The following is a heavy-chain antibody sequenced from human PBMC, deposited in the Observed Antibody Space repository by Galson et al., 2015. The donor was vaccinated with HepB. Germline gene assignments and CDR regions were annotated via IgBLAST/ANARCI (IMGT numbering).Heavy chain of an antibody. V-gene: IGHV4-59*11. CDR2: IHYSGGT. CDR1: GGSISGHY. J-gene: IGHJ4*02. Sequence: TLSLTCTVSGGSISGHYSSWIRQPPGKGLEWIGLIHYSGGTSCNPPLKSRVTISVDTSKNQISLRLSFVTAADTAVYYCARYGCTPENFFDYWGQGTLATVSS. CDR3: ARYGCTPENFFDY. D-gene: IGHD3-10*01.